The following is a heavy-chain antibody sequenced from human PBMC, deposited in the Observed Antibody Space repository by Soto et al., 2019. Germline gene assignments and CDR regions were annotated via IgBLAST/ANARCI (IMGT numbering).Heavy chain of an antibody. V-gene: IGHV3-30-3*01. CDR2: ISYDGSNK. J-gene: IGHJ6*02. Sequence: VAVISYDGSNKYYADSVKGRFTISRDNSKNTLYLQMNSLRAEDTAVYYCARGYVGSSWWGGMDVWGQGTTVTVSS. D-gene: IGHD6-13*01. CDR3: ARGYVGSSWWGGMDV.